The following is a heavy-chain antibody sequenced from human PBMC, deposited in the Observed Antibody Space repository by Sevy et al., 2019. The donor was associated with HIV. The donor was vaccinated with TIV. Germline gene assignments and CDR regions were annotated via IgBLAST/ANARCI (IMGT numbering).Heavy chain of an antibody. CDR2: IYYSGST. CDR1: GGSISSYY. CDR3: ARDEVRVVRRYGMDV. V-gene: IGHV4-59*01. J-gene: IGHJ6*02. Sequence: SETLSLTCTVSGGSISSYYWSWIRQPPGKGLEWIGYIYYSGSTNYNPSLKSRVTISVDRSKNQFSLKLSSVTAADTAVYYCARDEVRVVRRYGMDVWGQGTTVTVSS. D-gene: IGHD3-10*01.